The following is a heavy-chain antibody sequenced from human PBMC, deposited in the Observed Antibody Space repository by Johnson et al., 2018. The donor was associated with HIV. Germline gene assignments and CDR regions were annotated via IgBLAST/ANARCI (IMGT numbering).Heavy chain of an antibody. CDR3: ARAEGLTGRNAFDI. Sequence: QVQLVESGGGVVQPGRSLRLSCAASGFTFSSYGMHWVRQAPGKGLEWVAVMSYDGNSKFYADSVKGRFTISRDNSKNTLYLQMNSLRAEDTAVYYCARAEGLTGRNAFDIWGQGTMVTVSS. CDR2: MSYDGNSK. CDR1: GFTFSSYG. V-gene: IGHV3-30*03. D-gene: IGHD1-20*01. J-gene: IGHJ3*02.